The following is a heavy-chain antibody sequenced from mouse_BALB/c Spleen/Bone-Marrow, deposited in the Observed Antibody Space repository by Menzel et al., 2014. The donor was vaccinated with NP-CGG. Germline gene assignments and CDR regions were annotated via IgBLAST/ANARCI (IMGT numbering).Heavy chain of an antibody. CDR1: GYTFTSYW. J-gene: IGHJ2*01. V-gene: IGHV1S22*01. D-gene: IGHD2-10*01. CDR3: TRREGAYYGNYVGYFDY. CDR2: IYPGSGRT. Sequence: LQQSGSELVRPGASVKLSCKASGYTFTSYWMHWVRQRHGQGLEWIGNIYPGSGRTHYDEKFKNKVSLTVDTSSSTAYVHLSSLTSEDSAVYYCTRREGAYYGNYVGYFDYWGQGTTLTVSS.